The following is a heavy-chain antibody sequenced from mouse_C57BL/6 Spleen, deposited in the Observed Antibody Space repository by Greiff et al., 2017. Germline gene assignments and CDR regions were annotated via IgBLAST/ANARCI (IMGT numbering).Heavy chain of an antibody. CDR3: TGDSSGPWFAY. CDR2: IRLKSDYYAT. Sequence: EVHLVESGGGLVQPGGSMKLSCVASGFTFSNYWMNWVRQSPEKGLEWVAQIRLKSDYYATHYAESVKGRFTNSRDDSKSSVYLQMNNLRAEDTGISYCTGDSSGPWFAYWGQGTLVTVSA. D-gene: IGHD3-2*02. V-gene: IGHV6-3*01. CDR1: GFTFSNYW. J-gene: IGHJ3*01.